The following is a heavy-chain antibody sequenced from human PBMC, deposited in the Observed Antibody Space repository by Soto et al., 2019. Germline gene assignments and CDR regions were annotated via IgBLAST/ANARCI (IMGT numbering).Heavy chain of an antibody. D-gene: IGHD1-26*01. CDR2: ISGSGGST. CDR3: AKDGASIVGKSGHFSGGV. CDR1: GFTFSSYA. Sequence: GGSLRLSCAASGFTFSSYAMSWVRQAPGKGLEWVSAISGSGGSTYYADSVKGRFTISRDNSKNTLYLQMNSLRAEDTAVYYCAKDGASIVGKSGHFSGGVWGQGTTVTVSS. J-gene: IGHJ6*02. V-gene: IGHV3-23*01.